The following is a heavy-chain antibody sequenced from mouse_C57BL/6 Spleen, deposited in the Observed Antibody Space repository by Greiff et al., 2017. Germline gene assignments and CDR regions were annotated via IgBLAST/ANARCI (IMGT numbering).Heavy chain of an antibody. Sequence: VQLQQSGPELVKPGASVKISCKASGYAFSSSWMNWVKQRPGQGLEWIGRIYPGDGDTNYNGKFKGKATLTADKSSSTAYMQLSSLTSEDSAVYFCAREETGTGFAYWGQGTLVTVSA. D-gene: IGHD4-1*01. CDR2: IYPGDGDT. V-gene: IGHV1-82*01. CDR1: GYAFSSSW. CDR3: AREETGTGFAY. J-gene: IGHJ3*01.